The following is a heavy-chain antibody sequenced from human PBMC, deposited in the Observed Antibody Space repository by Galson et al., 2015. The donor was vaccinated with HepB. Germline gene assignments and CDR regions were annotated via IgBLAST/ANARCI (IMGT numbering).Heavy chain of an antibody. CDR2: IKPDGSER. J-gene: IGHJ3*02. V-gene: IGHV3-7*03. D-gene: IGHD2-8*01. CDR1: GFTFSSNW. CDR3: AKNGGAFDI. Sequence: SLRLSCAASGFTFSSNWMTWVRQAPGKGLEWVANIKPDGSERNYVDSVKGRFTISRDNAKNSLYLQMNSLRAEDTAVYYCAKNGGAFDIWGQGTTVTVSS.